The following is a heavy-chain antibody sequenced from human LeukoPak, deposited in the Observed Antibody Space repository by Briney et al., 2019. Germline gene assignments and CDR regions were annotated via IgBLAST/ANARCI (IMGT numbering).Heavy chain of an antibody. CDR1: GESFGGSY. CDR2: INHSGTT. Sequence: TSETLSLTCAVYGESFGGSYWSWIRQPPGKGLEWIGEINHSGTTTYNPTLKSRLTISVDTSENQFSLNLTSLTAADTAVYYCARGPPWYYNYWGQGTLVTVSS. J-gene: IGHJ4*02. V-gene: IGHV4-34*01. CDR3: ARGPPWYYNY. D-gene: IGHD3-10*01.